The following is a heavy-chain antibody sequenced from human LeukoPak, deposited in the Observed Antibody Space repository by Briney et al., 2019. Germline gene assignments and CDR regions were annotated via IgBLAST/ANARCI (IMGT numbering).Heavy chain of an antibody. CDR1: GYTFTSYY. Sequence: GASVKVSCKASGYTFTSYYMHWVRQAPGQGLEWMGIINPSGGSTSYAQKFQGRVTMTRDTSTSTVYMELSSLRSEDTAVYYCARANDYCGSGSYYTDLSFDYWGRGTLVTVSS. CDR2: INPSGGST. D-gene: IGHD3-10*01. V-gene: IGHV1-46*01. J-gene: IGHJ4*02. CDR3: ARANDYCGSGSYYTDLSFDY.